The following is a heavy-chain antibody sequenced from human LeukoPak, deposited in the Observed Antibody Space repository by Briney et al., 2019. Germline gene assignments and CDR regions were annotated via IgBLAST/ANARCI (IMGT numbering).Heavy chain of an antibody. CDR3: AREPLAAAGDYFDY. CDR1: GFTFSTYA. J-gene: IGHJ4*02. V-gene: IGHV3-23*01. D-gene: IGHD6-13*01. CDR2: ISGSGDST. Sequence: GGSLRLSCAASGFTFSTYAMTWVRQAPGKGLEWVSAISGSGDSTYYADSVKGRFTISRDNSKNTLYLQMNSLRAEDTAVYYCAREPLAAAGDYFDYWGQGTLVTVSS.